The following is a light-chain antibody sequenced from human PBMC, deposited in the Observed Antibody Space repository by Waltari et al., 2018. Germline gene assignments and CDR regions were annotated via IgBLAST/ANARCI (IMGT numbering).Light chain of an antibody. J-gene: IGLJ2*01. CDR2: EVI. V-gene: IGLV2-23*02. CDR1: SSDVGGYNF. CDR3: CSYIGRAL. Sequence: QSALTQPASVSGSPGQSITIPCTGSSSDVGGYNFVSWYQQHPGKAPKLLIYEVITRPSGVSIRFSGSKSGNTASLTISGLQAEDEADYYCCSYIGRALFGGGTKLTVL.